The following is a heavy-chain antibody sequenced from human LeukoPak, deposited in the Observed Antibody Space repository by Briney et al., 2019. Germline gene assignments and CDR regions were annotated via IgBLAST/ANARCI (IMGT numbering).Heavy chain of an antibody. V-gene: IGHV3-23*01. CDR3: AKERPQTTSFDY. J-gene: IGHJ4*02. CDR2: ISGSGGNT. D-gene: IGHD1-7*01. Sequence: GGSLRLSCAASGFNFSSYPMNWVRQAPGKGLEWVSTISGSGGNTYYADSVKGRFTISRDNSKNTLYLQMNSLRAEDTAIYYCAKERPQTTSFDYWGQGTLVTVSS. CDR1: GFNFSSYP.